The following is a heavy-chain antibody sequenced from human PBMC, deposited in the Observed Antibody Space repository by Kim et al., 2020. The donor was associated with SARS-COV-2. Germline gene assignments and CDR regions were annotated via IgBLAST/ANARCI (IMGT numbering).Heavy chain of an antibody. J-gene: IGHJ6*02. D-gene: IGHD5-18*01. V-gene: IGHV4-39*01. Sequence: SETLSLTCTVSGGSISSSSYYWGWIRQPPGKGLEWIESIYYSGSTYYNPSLKSRVTISVDTSKNQFSLKLSSVTAADTAVYYCARLQLARDYYYYGMDVWGQGPTVTVSS. CDR2: IYYSGST. CDR1: GGSISSSSYY. CDR3: ARLQLARDYYYYGMDV.